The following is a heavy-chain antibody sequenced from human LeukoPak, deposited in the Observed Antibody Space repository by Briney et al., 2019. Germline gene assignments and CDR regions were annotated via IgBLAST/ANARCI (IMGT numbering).Heavy chain of an antibody. CDR2: INHSGST. J-gene: IGHJ3*02. Sequence: SETLSLTCAVYGGSFSGYYWSWIRQPPGKGLEWIGEINHSGSTNYNPSLKSRVTISVDTSKNQFSLKLSSATAADTAVYYCARGGDYDILTGYRVEAFDIWGQGTMVTVSS. D-gene: IGHD3-9*01. CDR1: GGSFSGYY. V-gene: IGHV4-34*01. CDR3: ARGGDYDILTGYRVEAFDI.